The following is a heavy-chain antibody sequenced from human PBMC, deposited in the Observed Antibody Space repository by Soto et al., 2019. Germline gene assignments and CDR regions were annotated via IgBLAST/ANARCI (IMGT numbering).Heavy chain of an antibody. J-gene: IGHJ6*02. Sequence: ASVKVSCKASGGTFSSYAISWVRQAPGQGLEWMGGIIPIFGTANYAQKFQGRVTITADESTSTAYMELSSLRSEDTAVYYCARGVGYYDSSGYYRPGGMDVWGQGTTVTVSS. CDR1: GGTFSSYA. CDR3: ARGVGYYDSSGYYRPGGMDV. D-gene: IGHD3-22*01. CDR2: IIPIFGTA. V-gene: IGHV1-69*13.